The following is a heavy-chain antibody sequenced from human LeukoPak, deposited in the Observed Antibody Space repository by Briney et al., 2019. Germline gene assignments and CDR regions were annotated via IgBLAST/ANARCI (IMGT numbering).Heavy chain of an antibody. Sequence: GGSLRLSCAASGFTFSTYAMSWVRQAPGKGLEWVSAISGSGGSTYYADSVKGRFTISRDNSKNTLYLQMNSLRAENTAVYYCAKWERITMIVVDIERTDFDYWGQGTLVTVSS. V-gene: IGHV3-23*01. D-gene: IGHD3-22*01. CDR1: GFTFSTYA. J-gene: IGHJ4*02. CDR2: ISGSGGST. CDR3: AKWERITMIVVDIERTDFDY.